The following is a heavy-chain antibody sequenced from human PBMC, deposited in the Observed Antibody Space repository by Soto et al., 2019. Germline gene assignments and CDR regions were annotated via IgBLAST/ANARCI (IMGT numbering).Heavy chain of an antibody. CDR2: IIPIFGTA. D-gene: IGHD3-22*01. V-gene: IGHV1-69*13. CDR1: GGTFSSYA. Sequence: ASVKVSCKASGGTFSSYAISWVRQAPGQGIEWMGGIIPIFGTANYAQKFQGRVTITADESTSTAYMELSSLISEDTAVYYCARDHDISGYYYPPIYGIDVSGQGTTVTVSA. CDR3: ARDHDISGYYYPPIYGIDV. J-gene: IGHJ6*01.